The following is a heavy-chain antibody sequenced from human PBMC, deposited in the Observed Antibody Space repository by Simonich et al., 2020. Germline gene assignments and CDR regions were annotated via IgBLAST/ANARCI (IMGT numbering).Heavy chain of an antibody. J-gene: IGHJ6*03. CDR1: GYTFTGYY. D-gene: IGHD3-3*01. Sequence: QVQLVQSGAEVKKPGASVKVSCKASGYTFTGYYIHWVRQAPGQGLEGMGWNNPKSGGTNYAQKFQGRVTMTRDTSISTAYMELSRLRSDDTAVYYCARGGVQYYYYYMDVRGKGTTVTVSS. V-gene: IGHV1-2*02. CDR3: ARGGVQYYYYYMDV. CDR2: NNPKSGGT.